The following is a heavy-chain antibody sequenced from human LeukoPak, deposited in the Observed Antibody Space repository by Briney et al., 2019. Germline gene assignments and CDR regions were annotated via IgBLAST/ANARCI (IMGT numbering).Heavy chain of an antibody. Sequence: PGGSLRLSCAASGFTFSSYSMHWVRQAPGKGLEWVAVISHDGSNKYYADSVKGRFTISRDNSKNTLYLQMNSLRAEDTAVYYCAKSLRTISMIAFLDYWGQGTLVTVSS. CDR3: AKSLRTISMIAFLDY. V-gene: IGHV3-30*18. D-gene: IGHD3-22*01. J-gene: IGHJ4*02. CDR1: GFTFSSYS. CDR2: ISHDGSNK.